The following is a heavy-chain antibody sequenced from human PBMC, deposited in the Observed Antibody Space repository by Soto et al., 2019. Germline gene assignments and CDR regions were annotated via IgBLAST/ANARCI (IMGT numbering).Heavy chain of an antibody. CDR2: IRREANSYTT. Sequence: EVQLVESGGGLVQPGGSLRLSCAASGLIFSDYHMDWVRQAPGKGLEWVGRIRREANSYTTAYDASVKGRFTISRNDSKISLYLQMNSLKTEDTAVYYCAVLCGWSGGSNDMDVWGQGTTVTVSS. D-gene: IGHD6-19*01. CDR1: GLIFSDYH. V-gene: IGHV3-72*01. CDR3: AVLCGWSGGSNDMDV. J-gene: IGHJ6*02.